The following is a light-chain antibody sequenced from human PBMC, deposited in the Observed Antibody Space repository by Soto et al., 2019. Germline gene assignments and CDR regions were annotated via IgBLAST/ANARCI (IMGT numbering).Light chain of an antibody. Sequence: QSALTQPRSVSGSPGQSVTISCTGTSSDVGGYNFVSWYQQHPGKAPKLMIYDVSKRPSGVPDRFSGSKSGSMASLTISGLRAEDEADYYCCSYAGTYTWVFGGGTKLTVL. CDR2: DVS. V-gene: IGLV2-11*01. CDR1: SSDVGGYNF. CDR3: CSYAGTYTWV. J-gene: IGLJ2*01.